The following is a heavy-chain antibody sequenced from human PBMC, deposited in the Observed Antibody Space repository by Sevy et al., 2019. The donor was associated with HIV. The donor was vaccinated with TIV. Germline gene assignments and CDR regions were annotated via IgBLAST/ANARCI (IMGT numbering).Heavy chain of an antibody. CDR2: INWNSGSL. Sequence: GGSLRLSCAGSGFTFEDYALHLVRQAPGQGLEWVAGINWNSGSLDYADSVKGRFTISRDDAKNSLYLQMDTLRTEDTALYYCAKTPMTEAAPYFDFWGQGTLVTVSS. J-gene: IGHJ4*02. V-gene: IGHV3-9*01. D-gene: IGHD6-19*01. CDR3: AKTPMTEAAPYFDF. CDR1: GFTFEDYA.